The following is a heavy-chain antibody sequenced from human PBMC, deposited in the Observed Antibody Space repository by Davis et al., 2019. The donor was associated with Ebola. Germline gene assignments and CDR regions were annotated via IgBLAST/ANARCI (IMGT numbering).Heavy chain of an antibody. J-gene: IGHJ6*02. V-gene: IGHV1-69*13. CDR1: GGTFSSYG. CDR3: AREVVVGPAARMDV. CDR2: IIPVFGIP. Sequence: SVKVSCKASGGTFSSYGISWVRQAPGQGPDWMGGIIPVFGIPKYAQKFQGRVTITADESTSTAYMELSSLRSEDTAVYYCAREVVVGPAARMDVWGQGTTVAVSS. D-gene: IGHD2-15*01.